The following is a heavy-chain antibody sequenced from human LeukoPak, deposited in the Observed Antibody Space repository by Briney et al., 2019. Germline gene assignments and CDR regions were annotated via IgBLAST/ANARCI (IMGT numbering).Heavy chain of an antibody. Sequence: SVKVSCKASGGTFSSYAISWVRQAPGQGLEWMGGIIPIFGTANYAQKFQGRVTITTDESTSTAYMELSSLRSEDTAVYFCARRRTGTTHNWFDPWGQGILVTVSS. CDR1: GGTFSSYA. V-gene: IGHV1-69*05. CDR3: ARRRTGTTHNWFDP. D-gene: IGHD1-1*01. J-gene: IGHJ5*02. CDR2: IIPIFGTA.